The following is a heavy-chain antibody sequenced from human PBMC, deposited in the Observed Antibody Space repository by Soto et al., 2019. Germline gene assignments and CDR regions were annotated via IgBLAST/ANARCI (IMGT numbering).Heavy chain of an antibody. CDR1: GFTFSTYA. CDR3: AREGPNAYIPYYFDS. CDR2: ISGSGDTT. Sequence: GGSLRLSCAASGFTFSTYAMSWVRQAPGKGLEWVSAISGSGDTTYYADSVKGRFTISRDNAKSSLYLQMNSLRDDDGAVYYCAREGPNAYIPYYFDSWGQGTLVTVSS. V-gene: IGHV3-23*01. J-gene: IGHJ4*02. D-gene: IGHD2-2*01.